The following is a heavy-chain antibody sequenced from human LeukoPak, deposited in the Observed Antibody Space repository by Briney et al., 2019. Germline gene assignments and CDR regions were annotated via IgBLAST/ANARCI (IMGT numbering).Heavy chain of an antibody. CDR2: ISYDGSNK. CDR1: AFTFSSYA. V-gene: IGHV3-30*04. Sequence: GRSLRLSCAAPAFTFSSYAMHWVRQAPGKGLEWVAVISYDGSNKYYADSVKGRFTISRDNSKNTLYLQMKRLSAGDTAVYYCARVLYGEYAGAGGEGTLVTVSS. D-gene: IGHD4-17*01. CDR3: ARVLYGEYAGA. J-gene: IGHJ4*02.